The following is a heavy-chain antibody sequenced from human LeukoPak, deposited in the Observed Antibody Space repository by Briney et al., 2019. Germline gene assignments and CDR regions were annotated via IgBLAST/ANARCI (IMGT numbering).Heavy chain of an antibody. CDR3: AGWGYSIAAAGTDLGY. Sequence: ASVKVSCKASGGTFSSYAISWVRQAPGQGLEWMGGIIPIFGTANYAQKFQGRVTITADESTSTAYMELSSLRSEDTAVYYCAGWGYSIAAAGTDLGYWGQGTQVTVSS. J-gene: IGHJ4*02. CDR1: GGTFSSYA. V-gene: IGHV1-69*13. D-gene: IGHD6-13*01. CDR2: IIPIFGTA.